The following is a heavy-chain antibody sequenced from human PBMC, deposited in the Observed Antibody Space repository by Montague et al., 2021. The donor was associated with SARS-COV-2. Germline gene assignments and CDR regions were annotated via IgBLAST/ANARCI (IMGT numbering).Heavy chain of an antibody. V-gene: IGHV4-39*07. J-gene: IGHJ5*02. D-gene: IGHD3-9*01. CDR3: ARAHATYYNILSGYYDVFHVKSFFDP. CDR2: MYYSGST. CDR1: GGSISGSNYY. Sequence: SETLSLTCTVSGGSISGSNYYWGWIRQPPGKGLEWIGSMYYSGSTYYHSSLKSRVTISVDTSKNQFSLKLSSVTAAATAVYYCARAHATYYNILSGYYDVFHVKSFFDPWGQGTLVTVSS.